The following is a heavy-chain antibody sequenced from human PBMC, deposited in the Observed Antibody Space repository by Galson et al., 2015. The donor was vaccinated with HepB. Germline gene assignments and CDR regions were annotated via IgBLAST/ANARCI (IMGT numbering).Heavy chain of an antibody. V-gene: IGHV3-30*04. CDR1: GFTFSAYA. CDR2: VSSDESNK. Sequence: SLRLSCAASGFTFSAYAMHWVRQAPGKGLEWVALVSSDESNKYYADSVRGRFTISRDNSRNTVSLQMTRLRAEDTAVYYCARTFYFDYWGQGTLVTVSS. J-gene: IGHJ4*02. CDR3: ARTFYFDY.